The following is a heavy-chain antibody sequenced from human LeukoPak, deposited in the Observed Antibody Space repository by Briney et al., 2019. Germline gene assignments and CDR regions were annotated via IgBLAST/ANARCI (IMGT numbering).Heavy chain of an antibody. V-gene: IGHV4-39*01. CDR1: GGSISSSSYY. Sequence: NPSETLSLTCTVSGGSISSSSYYWGWIRQPPGKGLEWIGSIYYSGSTYYNPSLKSRVTISVDTSKNQFSLKLSSVTAADTAVYFCARSRSGATTPVNWFDPWGQGTLVTVPS. CDR2: IYYSGST. D-gene: IGHD5-12*01. J-gene: IGHJ5*02. CDR3: ARSRSGATTPVNWFDP.